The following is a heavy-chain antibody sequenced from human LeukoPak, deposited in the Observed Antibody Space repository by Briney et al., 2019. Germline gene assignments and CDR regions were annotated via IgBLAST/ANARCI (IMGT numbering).Heavy chain of an antibody. J-gene: IGHJ4*02. CDR1: GFTFDDYA. CDR3: AKGSGSYYYFDY. CDR2: ISWNSGSI. V-gene: IGHV3-9*01. D-gene: IGHD1-26*01. Sequence: PGGSLRLSCAASGFTFDDYAMHWVRQAPGKGLEWVSGISWNSGSIGYADSVKGRFTISRDNAKNSLYLQMSSLRAGDTALYYCAKGSGSYYYFDYWGQGTLVTVSS.